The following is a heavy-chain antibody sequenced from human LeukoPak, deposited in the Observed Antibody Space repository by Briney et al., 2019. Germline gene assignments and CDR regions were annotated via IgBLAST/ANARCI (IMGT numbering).Heavy chain of an antibody. D-gene: IGHD4-23*01. V-gene: IGHV3-48*02. CDR3: GSLSYGRDSAF. CDR1: GFTFSDNS. CDR2: ISTSSTTM. Sequence: GGSLRLSLAASGFTFSDNSMDWVRQAAGKGLEWVSYISTSSTTMYYAESVKGRFTISRDNARNSLYLQMNSLRDEDTAVYFCGSLSYGRDSAFWGQGTLVTVSS. J-gene: IGHJ4*02.